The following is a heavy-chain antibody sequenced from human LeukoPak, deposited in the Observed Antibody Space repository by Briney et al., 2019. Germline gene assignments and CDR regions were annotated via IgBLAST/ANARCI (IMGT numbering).Heavy chain of an antibody. Sequence: ASVNVSCKASGYTFTSYYMHWVRQAPGQGLEWMGIINPSGGSTSYAQKFQGRVTMTRDTSTSTVYMELSSLRSEDTAVYYCARSPYSSSWYLSNYFDYWGQGTLVTVSS. CDR2: INPSGGST. V-gene: IGHV1-46*01. D-gene: IGHD6-13*01. CDR3: ARSPYSSSWYLSNYFDY. CDR1: GYTFTSYY. J-gene: IGHJ4*02.